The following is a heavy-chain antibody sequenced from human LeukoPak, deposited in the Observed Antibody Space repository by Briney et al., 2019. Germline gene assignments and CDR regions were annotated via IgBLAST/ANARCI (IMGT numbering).Heavy chain of an antibody. CDR2: IIPIFGTA. Sequence: SVKVSCEASGGTFSSYAISWVRQAPGQGLEWMGGIIPIFGTANYAQKFQGRVTITADESTSTAYMELSSLRSEDTAVYYCARDQRELAGPNWFDPWGQGTLVTVSS. J-gene: IGHJ5*02. V-gene: IGHV1-69*13. CDR3: ARDQRELAGPNWFDP. D-gene: IGHD6-19*01. CDR1: GGTFSSYA.